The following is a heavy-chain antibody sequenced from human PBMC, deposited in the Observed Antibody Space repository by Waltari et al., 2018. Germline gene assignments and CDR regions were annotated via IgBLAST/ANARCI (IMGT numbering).Heavy chain of an antibody. CDR3: ARASYYGDVDY. J-gene: IGHJ4*02. CDR1: GGSIGSFY. CDR2: IYYSGSS. V-gene: IGHV4-59*12. Sequence: QVHLQESGPGLVKPSETLSLSCTVSGGSIGSFYWSWIRQPPGKGLEWIGYIYYSGSSTYSPYLQSRVTMSVDTSKNHLSLKLSSVTAADTAVYYCARASYYGDVDYWGQGILVTVSS. D-gene: IGHD3-10*01.